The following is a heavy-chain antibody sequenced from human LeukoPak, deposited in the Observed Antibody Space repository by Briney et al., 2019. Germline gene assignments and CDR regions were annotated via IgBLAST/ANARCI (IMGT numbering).Heavy chain of an antibody. D-gene: IGHD4-11*01. J-gene: IGHJ4*02. Sequence: GGSLRLSCAASGFTFSSHAMSWVRQAPGKGLEWVSVITGSGVDTYHAGSVKGRFTISRDNSKNTLYVQMNSLGAEDTAIYYCAKGPMDSSNYLFGYWGQGTLVTVSS. CDR2: ITGSGVDT. CDR3: AKGPMDSSNYLFGY. CDR1: GFTFSSHA. V-gene: IGHV3-23*01.